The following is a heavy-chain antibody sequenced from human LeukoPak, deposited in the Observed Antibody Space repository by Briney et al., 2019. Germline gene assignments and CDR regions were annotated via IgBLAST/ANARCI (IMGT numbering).Heavy chain of an antibody. D-gene: IGHD5-18*01. Sequence: GGSLRLSCAASGFTFDDYTMHWVRQAPGKGLEWVSLTSWDGGSTYYADSVKGRFTISRVNSKNSLYLQMNSLRTEDTALYYCAKDRSRYSYFSYYFDYWGQGTLVTVSS. CDR1: GFTFDDYT. CDR3: AKDRSRYSYFSYYFDY. V-gene: IGHV3-43*01. CDR2: TSWDGGST. J-gene: IGHJ4*02.